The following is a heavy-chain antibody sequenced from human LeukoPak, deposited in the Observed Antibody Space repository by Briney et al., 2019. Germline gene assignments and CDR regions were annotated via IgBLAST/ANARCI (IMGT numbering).Heavy chain of an antibody. D-gene: IGHD5-24*01. CDR2: IIPILGIA. J-gene: IGHJ3*02. CDR1: GGTFSSYA. CDR3: ARDLGDGYNYHAFDI. Sequence: SVKVSCKASGGTFSSYAISWVRQAPGRGLEWMGRIIPILGIANYAQKFQGRVTITADKSTSTAYMELSSLRSEDTAVYYRARDLGDGYNYHAFDIWGQGTMVTVSS. V-gene: IGHV1-69*04.